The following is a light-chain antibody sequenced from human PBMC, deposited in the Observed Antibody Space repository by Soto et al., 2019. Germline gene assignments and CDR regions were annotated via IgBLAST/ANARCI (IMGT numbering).Light chain of an antibody. J-gene: IGKJ5*01. CDR2: GPS. Sequence: EIGLSKSPCAQRLSPEERATLSCRASQTNSSSYLAWYQQKPGQAPRLLIYGPSNRATGIPDRFTGIGSGTDFTLTISSLEPEDFAVYFCKHSATSPLTFGQGTRLEIK. V-gene: IGKV3-20*01. CDR3: KHSATSPLT. CDR1: QTNSSSY.